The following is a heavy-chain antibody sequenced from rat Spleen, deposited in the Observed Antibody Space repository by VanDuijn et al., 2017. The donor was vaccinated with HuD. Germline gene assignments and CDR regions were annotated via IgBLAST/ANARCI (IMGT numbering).Heavy chain of an antibody. V-gene: IGHV5-22*01. D-gene: IGHD2-2*01. CDR3: ARAGYLRDWYFDF. CDR1: GFTFDDYY. CDR2: ISYEGSNT. J-gene: IGHJ1*01. Sequence: EVQLVESGGGFVQPGRSMKLSCAASGFTFDDYYMAWVSQAPTKGLEWVASISYEGSNTYYGDSVRGRFTISRDNAKSTLYLQMNSLRSEDTATYYCARAGYLRDWYFDFWGPGTMVTVSS.